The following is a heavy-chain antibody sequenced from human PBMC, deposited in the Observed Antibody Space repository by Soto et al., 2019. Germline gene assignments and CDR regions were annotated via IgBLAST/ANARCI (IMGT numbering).Heavy chain of an antibody. CDR2: INHSGST. V-gene: IGHV4-34*01. Sequence: SVTMSLPWAVYGGSFSGYYWSWIRQTPGKGLEWIGEINHSGSTNYNPSLKSRVTISVDTSKNQFSLKLSSVTAADTAVYYCARVLISSATYYYYYYGMDVWGQGTTVTVSS. CDR1: GGSFSGYY. J-gene: IGHJ6*02. D-gene: IGHD6-25*01. CDR3: ARVLISSATYYYYYYGMDV.